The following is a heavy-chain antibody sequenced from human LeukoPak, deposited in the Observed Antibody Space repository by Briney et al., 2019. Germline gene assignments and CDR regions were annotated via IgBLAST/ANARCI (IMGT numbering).Heavy chain of an antibody. Sequence: TGGSLRLPCAASGFTFSDYYMSWIRQAPGEGLEWVSYISSSGSTIYYAHSVKGRVTISRDNAKNSLYLQMTSLRAEDTAVYYCARDWGDSSPTAYFQHWGQGTLVTVSS. CDR2: ISSSGSTI. CDR1: GFTFSDYY. D-gene: IGHD6-13*01. CDR3: ARDWGDSSPTAYFQH. J-gene: IGHJ1*01. V-gene: IGHV3-11*01.